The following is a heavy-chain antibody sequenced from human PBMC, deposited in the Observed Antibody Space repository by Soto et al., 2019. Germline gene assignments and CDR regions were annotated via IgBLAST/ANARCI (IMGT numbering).Heavy chain of an antibody. V-gene: IGHV4-59*01. CDR1: GSSLSSYY. D-gene: IGHD4-17*01. CDR3: AKLPWAHYGGISDP. J-gene: IGHJ5*02. CDR2: IYYSGNT. Sequence: SETLSLTCTVSGSSLSSYYWTWIRQPPGKGLEWIGYIYYSGNTNYNPSLKSRVTISVDTSKNQFSLKLGSVTAADTAVYYCAKLPWAHYGGISDPWRQGTLVTVS.